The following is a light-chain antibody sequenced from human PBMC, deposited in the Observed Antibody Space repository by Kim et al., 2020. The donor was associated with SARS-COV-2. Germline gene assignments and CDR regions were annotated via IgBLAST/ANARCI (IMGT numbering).Light chain of an antibody. Sequence: DIVMTQSPDSLAVSLGERATINCKSSQSVLYSSNNKNSLAWYQQKPGQTPKLPIYWASTRESGVPDRFSGSGSGTDFPLTISSLQAEEVAVYFYQQNYSTPPWTFGQGTKVDIK. CDR2: WAS. V-gene: IGKV4-1*01. CDR3: QQNYSTPPWT. J-gene: IGKJ1*01. CDR1: QSVLYSSNNKNS.